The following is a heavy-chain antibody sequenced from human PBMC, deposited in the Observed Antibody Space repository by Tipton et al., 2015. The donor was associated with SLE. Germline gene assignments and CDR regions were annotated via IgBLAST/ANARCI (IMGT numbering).Heavy chain of an antibody. V-gene: IGHV4-39*01. D-gene: IGHD2-8*02. J-gene: IGHJ3*02. CDR3: ARPAGGADAFDI. CDR1: GGSISSSSSY. CDR2: IYYSGST. Sequence: LRLSCPVSGGSISSSSSYWGWIRQPPGKGLEWIGSIYYSGSTYYNPSLKSRVTISVETSRNQFSLKLSSVTAADTAVYYCARPAGGADAFDIWGQGTMVTVSS.